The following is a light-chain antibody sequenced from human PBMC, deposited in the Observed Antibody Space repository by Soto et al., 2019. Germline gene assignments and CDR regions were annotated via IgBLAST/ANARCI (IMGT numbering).Light chain of an antibody. V-gene: IGKV3-20*01. J-gene: IGKJ1*01. CDR1: QSVTSNY. CDR2: GIS. CDR3: QQYTAWPLT. Sequence: EVVMTQSPATLSVSPGEGATLSCRASQSVTSNYLAWYQQKPGKAPRLLIHGISNRATGVPDRFSGSGSGTDFTITISRLEPEDFEVYYCQQYTAWPLTFGQGTKVDIK.